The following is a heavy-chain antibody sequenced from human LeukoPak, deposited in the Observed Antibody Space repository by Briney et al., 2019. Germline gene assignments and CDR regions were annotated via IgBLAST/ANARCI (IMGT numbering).Heavy chain of an antibody. CDR3: AKGLPATGFESDY. D-gene: IGHD1-1*01. V-gene: IGHV3-23*01. Sequence: GGSLRLSCAASGFTFSTFAMSWVRQAPGKGLEWVSAISGSGGSTYYADSVKGRFTISRDNSKNTLYLQMNSLRAEDTAVYYCAKGLPATGFESDYWGQGTLVTVSS. CDR1: GFTFSTFA. J-gene: IGHJ4*02. CDR2: ISGSGGST.